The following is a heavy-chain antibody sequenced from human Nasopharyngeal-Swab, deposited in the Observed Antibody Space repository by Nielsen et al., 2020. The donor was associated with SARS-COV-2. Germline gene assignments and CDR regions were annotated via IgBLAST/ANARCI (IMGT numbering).Heavy chain of an antibody. CDR2: INQDGTEK. V-gene: IGHV3-7*03. CDR3: AKTPTNYGMDV. J-gene: IGHJ6*02. Sequence: GGSLRLSCAASEFTFSSYWMSWVRQPPGKGLEWVANINQDGTEKYYVDSVKGRFTISRDNAKNSLYLQMNSLRAEDTALYYCAKTPTNYGMDVWGQGTTVTVSS. CDR1: EFTFSSYW.